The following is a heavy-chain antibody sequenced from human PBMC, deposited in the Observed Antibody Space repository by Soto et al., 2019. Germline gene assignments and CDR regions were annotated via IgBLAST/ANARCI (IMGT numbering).Heavy chain of an antibody. CDR2: INHSGST. J-gene: IGHJ1*01. Sequence: ETLSLTCAVYGGSFSGYYWSWIRQPPGKGLEWIGEINHSGSTNYNPSLKSRVTISVDTSKNQFSLKLSSVTAADTAVYYCARGLYYDSSGPKGFQHWGQGTLVTVSS. CDR1: GGSFSGYY. D-gene: IGHD3-22*01. CDR3: ARGLYYDSSGPKGFQH. V-gene: IGHV4-34*01.